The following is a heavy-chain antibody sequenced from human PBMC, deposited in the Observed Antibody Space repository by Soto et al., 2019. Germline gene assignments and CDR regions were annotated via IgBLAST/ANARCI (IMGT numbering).Heavy chain of an antibody. CDR1: GFTFRNYD. J-gene: IGHJ6*02. CDR3: ARTDRDFYGLDV. V-gene: IGHV3-13*05. CDR2: ISAAGDP. Sequence: EVQLVESGGGLVQPGGSLRLSCEASGFTFRNYDMHWVRQGTGKGLEWVSGISAAGDPDYADSVEGRFTISRENAQNSFFLQRNSLRVGDKAVYYCARTDRDFYGLDVWGQGTTVIVSS.